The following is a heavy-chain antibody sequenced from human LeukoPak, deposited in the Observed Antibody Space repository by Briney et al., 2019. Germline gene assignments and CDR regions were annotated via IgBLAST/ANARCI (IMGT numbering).Heavy chain of an antibody. D-gene: IGHD2-8*01. CDR2: IYYSGST. Sequence: PSETLSLTCTVSGGSISSGGYYWSWIRQHPGKGLEWIGCIYYSGSTYYNPSLKSRVTISVDESKNQFSLKLSSVTAADTAVYYCARGGTIDYFDYWGQGTLVTVSS. V-gene: IGHV4-31*03. J-gene: IGHJ4*02. CDR3: ARGGTIDYFDY. CDR1: GGSISSGGYY.